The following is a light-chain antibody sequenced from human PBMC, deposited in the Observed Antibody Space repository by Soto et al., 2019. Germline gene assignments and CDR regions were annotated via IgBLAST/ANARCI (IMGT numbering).Light chain of an antibody. J-gene: IGLJ3*02. CDR2: RDG. V-gene: IGLV1-47*01. CDR3: AVWDASLTGWV. Sequence: QSALTQPPSASGTPGQSLTISCAGSSSNIGSHYVYWYQHLPGTAPKLLIFRDGQRPSGVPDRFFGSKSGTSASLAISGLRSEDEAHYYCAVWDASLTGWVFGGGTKSPS. CDR1: SSNIGSHY.